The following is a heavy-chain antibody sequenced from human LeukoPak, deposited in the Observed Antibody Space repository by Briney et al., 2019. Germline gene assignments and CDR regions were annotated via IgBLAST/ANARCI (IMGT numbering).Heavy chain of an antibody. CDR3: AKGFYGDYVPLVY. D-gene: IGHD4-17*01. Sequence: GGSLRLSCAASGFTVSTNYMSWVRQAPGKGLEWVSVIYSGGSTYYADSVKGRFTISRDNSKNTLYLQMNSLRAEDTAVYYCAKGFYGDYVPLVYWGQGTLVTVSS. CDR1: GFTVSTNY. V-gene: IGHV3-66*02. J-gene: IGHJ4*02. CDR2: IYSGGST.